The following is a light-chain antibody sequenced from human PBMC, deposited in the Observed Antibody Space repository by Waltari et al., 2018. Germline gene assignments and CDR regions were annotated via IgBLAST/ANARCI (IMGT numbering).Light chain of an antibody. V-gene: IGKV3-20*01. J-gene: IGKJ1*01. CDR1: QSVGRT. CDR3: QHYVRLPVT. Sequence: MVVTESPGTLSLSPGDRVTLSCRASQSVGRTLAWYQAKPGQAPRLLIYVASSTATDIPDRFSGSGSGTDFSLTISRLAPEDFAVYYCQHYVRLPVTFGQGTKVEIK. CDR2: VAS.